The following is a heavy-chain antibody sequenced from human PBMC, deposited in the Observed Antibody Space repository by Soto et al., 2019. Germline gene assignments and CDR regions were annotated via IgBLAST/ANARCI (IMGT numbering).Heavy chain of an antibody. J-gene: IGHJ5*02. Sequence: SGPTLVNPTQTLTLTCTFSGFSLSTSGVGVGWIRQPPGKALEWLALIYWVDDKRYSPYLKSRLTITKDTSKNQVVLTMTNMDPVVTATYCCAHPTTKMYSSSPNCFDPWGQGTLVTVSS. CDR3: AHPTTKMYSSSPNCFDP. CDR1: GFSLSTSGVG. D-gene: IGHD6-13*01. V-gene: IGHV2-5*02. CDR2: IYWVDDK.